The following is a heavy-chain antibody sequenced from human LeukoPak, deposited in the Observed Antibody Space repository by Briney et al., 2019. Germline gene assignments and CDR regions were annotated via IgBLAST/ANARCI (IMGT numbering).Heavy chain of an antibody. J-gene: IGHJ2*01. CDR3: AHRRASGWYWYFDL. D-gene: IGHD6-19*01. Sequence: SGPTLVKPTQTLTLTCTVSGFSLNTSGGGVAWIRHPPGKALKWLALIYWDDDKGYSVYLKNRLTITKGTSKNQVVITMTNMDPVDTAKYYCAHRRASGWYWYFDLWGRGTLVTVSS. CDR2: IYWDDDK. V-gene: IGHV2-5*02. CDR1: GFSLNTSGGG.